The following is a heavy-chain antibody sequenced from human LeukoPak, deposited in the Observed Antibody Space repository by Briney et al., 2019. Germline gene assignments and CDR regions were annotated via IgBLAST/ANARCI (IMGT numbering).Heavy chain of an antibody. CDR1: GGSMSSYY. CDR2: IYYSGST. Sequence: SETLSLTCTVSGGSMSSYYGSWIRQPPGKGLEWIGYIYYSGSTNYNPSLKSRVTISVDTSKNQFSLKLSSVTAADTAVYYCARVNYYDSSGYYYPEYWGQGTLVTVSS. J-gene: IGHJ4*02. V-gene: IGHV4-59*01. D-gene: IGHD3-22*01. CDR3: ARVNYYDSSGYYYPEY.